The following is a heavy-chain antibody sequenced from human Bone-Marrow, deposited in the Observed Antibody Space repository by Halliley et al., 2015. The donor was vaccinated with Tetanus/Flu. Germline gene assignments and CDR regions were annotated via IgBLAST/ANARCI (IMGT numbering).Heavy chain of an antibody. D-gene: IGHD2-15*01. CDR1: GATFSSYA. Sequence: QLVQSGAEVKKPGSSVKVSCKASGATFSSYAISWVRQAPGQGLEWMGGIIPIFGTPNYAQKFQGRVTITADKSTITAYMELGSLRSEDQAVYYCAGDCSGGICYAWSCYCVMAVWGRGSTFAVSS. J-gene: IGHJ6*02. V-gene: IGHV1-69*06. CDR2: IIPIFGTP. CDR3: AGDCSGGICYAWSCYCVMAV.